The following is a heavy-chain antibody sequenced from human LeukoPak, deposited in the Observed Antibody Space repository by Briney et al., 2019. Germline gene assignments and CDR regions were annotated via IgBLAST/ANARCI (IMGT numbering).Heavy chain of an antibody. Sequence: GGSLRLSCSASGFTVSSYAMHWVRQAPGKGLQYVSAINSNGDSTYYADSVKGRFTISRDNSKNTLYLQMSSLRAEDTAVYYCVKGGVYRSDNWFDPWGQGTLVTVSS. CDR2: INSNGDST. CDR3: VKGGVYRSDNWFDP. V-gene: IGHV3-64D*09. D-gene: IGHD6-25*01. J-gene: IGHJ5*02. CDR1: GFTVSSYA.